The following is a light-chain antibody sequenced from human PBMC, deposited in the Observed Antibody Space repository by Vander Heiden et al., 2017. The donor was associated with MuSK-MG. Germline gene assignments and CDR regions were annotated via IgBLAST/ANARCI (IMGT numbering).Light chain of an antibody. CDR2: GAS. Sequence: EVVLTQSPGTLSLSPGEGASLSCRASQSVDSAYVGWYQQKPGRAPRLLIYGASTRATGIPDRFRGSGFGTDFTLTISRLEPEDFAVYYCQHYAGSRWTFGQGTKVEFK. CDR3: QHYAGSRWT. V-gene: IGKV3-20*01. J-gene: IGKJ1*01. CDR1: QSVDSAY.